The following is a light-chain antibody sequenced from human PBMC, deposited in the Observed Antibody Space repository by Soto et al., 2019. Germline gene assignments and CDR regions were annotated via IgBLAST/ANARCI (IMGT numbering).Light chain of an antibody. CDR2: GVS. Sequence: DNQMTQSPSSLSASVGDRVTITCRASQIISGYLNWYQQKPGKAPNLLIFGVSRLQSGVPSRLSGSGSGTEFTLTISSLQPDDFATYYCQHYNSYSEAFGQGTKVDIK. V-gene: IGKV1-39*01. J-gene: IGKJ1*01. CDR3: QHYNSYSEA. CDR1: QIISGY.